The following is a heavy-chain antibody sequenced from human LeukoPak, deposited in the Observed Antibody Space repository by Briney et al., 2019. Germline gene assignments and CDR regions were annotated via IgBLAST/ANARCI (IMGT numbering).Heavy chain of an antibody. D-gene: IGHD4-23*01. CDR1: GYTLTELS. V-gene: IGHV1-24*01. CDR2: FDPEDGET. Sequence: ASVKVSCKVSGYTLTELSMHWVRQAPGKGLEWMGGFDPEDGETIYAQKFQGRVTMTEDTSTDTAYMELSSLRSEDTAVYYCATDGGTTVVTPKGVNYYYYYYMDVWGKGTTVTVSS. J-gene: IGHJ6*03. CDR3: ATDGGTTVVTPKGVNYYYYYYMDV.